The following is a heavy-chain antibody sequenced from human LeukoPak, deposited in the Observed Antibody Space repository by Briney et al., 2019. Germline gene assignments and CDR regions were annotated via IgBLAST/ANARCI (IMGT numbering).Heavy chain of an antibody. Sequence: TGGSLRPSCAASGFTFSSYAMHWVRQAPGKGLEWVAVISYDGSNKYYADSVKGRFTISRDNSKNTLYLQMNSLRAEDTAVYYCASLFGSGDYDFDYWGQGTLVTVSS. V-gene: IGHV3-30*04. CDR3: ASLFGSGDYDFDY. CDR2: ISYDGSNK. J-gene: IGHJ4*02. CDR1: GFTFSSYA. D-gene: IGHD4-17*01.